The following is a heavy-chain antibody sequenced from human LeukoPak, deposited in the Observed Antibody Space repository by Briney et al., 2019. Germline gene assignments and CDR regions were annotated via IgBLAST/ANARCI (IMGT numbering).Heavy chain of an antibody. CDR3: AREVYSSGSGFDP. J-gene: IGHJ5*02. V-gene: IGHV1-69*04. D-gene: IGHD6-19*01. CDR1: GGTFTSYA. Sequence: ASVKVSCKASGGTFTSYAISWVRQAPGQGLEWMGRIIPILGIANYAQKFQGRVTITADKSTSTAYMELSSLRSEDTAVYYCAREVYSSGSGFDPWGQGTLVTVSS. CDR2: IIPILGIA.